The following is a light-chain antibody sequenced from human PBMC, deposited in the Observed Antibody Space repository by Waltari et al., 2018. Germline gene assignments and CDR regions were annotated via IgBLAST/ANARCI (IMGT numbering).Light chain of an antibody. CDR2: DVS. CDR3: SSYGSDTTSYV. CDR1: SSDIGGYNY. Sequence: QSALTQSASVSGSPGQSITISCTGTSSDIGGYNYVSWYQQHPGKAPKLSIYDVSKRPSGVSNRFSGSKSGNTASLTISGLQAEDEADYYCSSYGSDTTSYVFGTGTKVTVL. J-gene: IGLJ1*01. V-gene: IGLV2-14*03.